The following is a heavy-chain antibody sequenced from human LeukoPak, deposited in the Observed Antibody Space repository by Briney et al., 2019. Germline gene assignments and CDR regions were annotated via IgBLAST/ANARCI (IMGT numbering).Heavy chain of an antibody. CDR2: ISSGGSTI. CDR3: AKDIRSSGWSKYSDY. V-gene: IGHV3-11*01. CDR1: GFTFSDYY. J-gene: IGHJ4*02. D-gene: IGHD6-19*01. Sequence: GGSLRLSCAVSGFTFSDYYMSWIRQAPGKGLEWVSYISSGGSTISHADSVKGRFTISRDNSKNTLYLQMDSLRAEDTAVYYCAKDIRSSGWSKYSDYWGQGTLVTVSS.